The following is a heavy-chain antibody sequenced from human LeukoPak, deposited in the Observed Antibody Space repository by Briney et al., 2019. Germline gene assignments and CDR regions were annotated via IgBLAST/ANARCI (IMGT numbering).Heavy chain of an antibody. CDR3: ARGFEIFDY. V-gene: IGHV3-30*09. Sequence: HPGRSLRLSCAASGFTFSSYAMHWVRQAPGKGLEWVAVTSYDGSNKYYADSVKGRFAISRDNANNSLYLQMNSLRDDDTAVYYCARGFEIFDYWGQGTLVTVSS. CDR1: GFTFSSYA. J-gene: IGHJ4*02. D-gene: IGHD3-9*01. CDR2: TSYDGSNK.